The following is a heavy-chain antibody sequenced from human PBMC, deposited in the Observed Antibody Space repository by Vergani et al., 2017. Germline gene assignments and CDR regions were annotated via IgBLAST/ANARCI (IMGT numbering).Heavy chain of an antibody. J-gene: IGHJ3*02. V-gene: IGHV3-66*01. D-gene: IGHD3-16*01. CDR3: ARNKKGEAFDI. CDR1: GFTFSNAW. Sequence: EVQLVESGGGLVKPGGSLRLSCAASGFTFSNAWMSWVRQAPGKGLEWVSVIYSGGSTYYADSVKGRFTISRDNSKNTLYLQMNSLRAEDTAVYYCARNKKGEAFDIWGQGTMVTVSS. CDR2: IYSGGST.